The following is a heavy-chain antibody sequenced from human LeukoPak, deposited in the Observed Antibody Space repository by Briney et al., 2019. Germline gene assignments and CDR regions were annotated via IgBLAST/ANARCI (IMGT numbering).Heavy chain of an antibody. Sequence: GGSLRLSCEASGLTGSHNYVSWVRQAPGKGLEWVSAIHTSGDTCYADSVKGRFTISRDTSKNTLYLQINSLRVEDTAVYYCIVFGDSNHWGQGTLVTVSS. CDR3: IVFGDSNH. CDR2: IHTSGDT. J-gene: IGHJ5*02. D-gene: IGHD4-17*01. CDR1: GLTGSHNY. V-gene: IGHV3-53*01.